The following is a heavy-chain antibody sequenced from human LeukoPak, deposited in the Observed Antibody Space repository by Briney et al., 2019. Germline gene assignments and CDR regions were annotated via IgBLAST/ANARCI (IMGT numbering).Heavy chain of an antibody. CDR2: INQRGST. Sequence: SETLSLTCAVYGGSLRGYYWSWIPQPPGRGLGWFGEINQRGSTNYNPSLKSRVTISVDTSKNQFSLKLSYVTAADTAEYYCARGLVYCSGGSCYSVRSDYWGQGTLVTVSS. J-gene: IGHJ4*02. CDR1: GGSLRGYY. V-gene: IGHV4-34*01. D-gene: IGHD2-15*01. CDR3: ARGLVYCSGGSCYSVRSDY.